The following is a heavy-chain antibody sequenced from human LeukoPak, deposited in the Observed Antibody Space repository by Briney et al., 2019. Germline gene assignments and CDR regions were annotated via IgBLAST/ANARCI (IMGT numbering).Heavy chain of an antibody. Sequence: PSETLSLTCAVYGGSFTGYYWSWIRQPPGKGLEWIGEINHSGSTNYNPSLKSRITISVDTSKNQFSLKLSSVTAADTAVYYCARVQEVDTAMVTKGTNWFDPWGQGTLVTVSS. V-gene: IGHV4-34*01. CDR2: INHSGST. D-gene: IGHD5-18*01. CDR3: ARVQEVDTAMVTKGTNWFDP. CDR1: GGSFTGYY. J-gene: IGHJ5*02.